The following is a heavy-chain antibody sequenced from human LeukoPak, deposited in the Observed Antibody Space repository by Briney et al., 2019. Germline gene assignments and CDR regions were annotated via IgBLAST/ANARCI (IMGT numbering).Heavy chain of an antibody. D-gene: IGHD3-9*01. CDR2: VSAYNGNT. V-gene: IGHV1-18*01. CDR3: ARDNPPGRYFDWLSAFDI. J-gene: IGHJ3*02. Sequence: GASVKVSCKASGYTFTSYGISWVRQAPGQGLEWVGWVSAYNGNTNYAQKLQGRVTMTTDTSTSTAYMELRSLRSDDTAVYYCARDNPPGRYFDWLSAFDIWGQGTMVTVSS. CDR1: GYTFTSYG.